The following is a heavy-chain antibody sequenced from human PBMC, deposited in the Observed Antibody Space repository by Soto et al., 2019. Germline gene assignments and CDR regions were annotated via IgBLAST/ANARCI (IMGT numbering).Heavy chain of an antibody. D-gene: IGHD3-3*01. V-gene: IGHV4-34*01. CDR1: GGSFSGYY. CDR2: INYSGTT. Sequence: QVQLHQVGAGLLKPSETLSLTCVVYGGSFSGYYWSWVRQPPGKGLEWIGAINYSGTTNYSPSLKSRVPLSVDTTKSQVSLKVSSVTAADTAVYYCARGFGGTIFGVITNFYYYARDVWGQGTTVTVSS. J-gene: IGHJ6*02. CDR3: ARGFGGTIFGVITNFYYYARDV.